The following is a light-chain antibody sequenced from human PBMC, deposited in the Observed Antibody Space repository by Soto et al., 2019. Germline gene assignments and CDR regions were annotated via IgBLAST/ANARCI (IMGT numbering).Light chain of an antibody. CDR1: QSVSSSY. CDR2: GAS. V-gene: IGKV3-20*01. CDR3: QQYGSSPRGIT. Sequence: EIVLTQSPGTLSLSPGERATLSCRASQSVSSSYLAWYQQKPGQAPRLLIYGASSRATGIPDRFSCSGSGTDLTLTISRLEPEDFAVYYCQQYGSSPRGITFGQGTRLEIK. J-gene: IGKJ5*01.